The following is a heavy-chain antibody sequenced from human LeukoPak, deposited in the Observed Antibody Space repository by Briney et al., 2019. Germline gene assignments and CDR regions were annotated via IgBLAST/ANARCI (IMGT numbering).Heavy chain of an antibody. CDR3: AREGRGLLRWLQGMDV. V-gene: IGHV4-39*07. CDR1: GGSISSSSYY. D-gene: IGHD5-24*01. CDR2: IYYSGST. Sequence: SETLSLTCTVSGGSISSSSYYWGWIRQPPGKGLEWIGSIYYSGSTYYNPSLKSRVTISVDTSKNQFSLKLSSVTAADTAVYYCAREGRGLLRWLQGMDVWGKGTTVTVSS. J-gene: IGHJ6*04.